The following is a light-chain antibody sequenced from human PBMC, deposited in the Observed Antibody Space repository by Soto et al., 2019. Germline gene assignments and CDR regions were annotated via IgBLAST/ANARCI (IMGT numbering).Light chain of an antibody. V-gene: IGKV3-20*01. CDR2: GAS. CDR3: QQYGNSPLT. CDR1: QSVSSSY. Sequence: EIVLTQSPGTLSLSPGERATLSCRASQSVSSSYLAWYQQKPGQPPRLLIYGASSRATGVPDRFSGSGSGTDFTLTISRLEPEDFAVYYCQQYGNSPLTFGGGTKVDIK. J-gene: IGKJ4*01.